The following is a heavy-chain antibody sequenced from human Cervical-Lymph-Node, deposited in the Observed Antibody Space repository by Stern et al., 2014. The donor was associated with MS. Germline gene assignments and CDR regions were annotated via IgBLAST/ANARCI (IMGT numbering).Heavy chain of an antibody. CDR2: MSYGGDDE. Sequence: VQLVESGGGVVQPGRSLRLSCAASGFTFGPYAMHWVRQAPGKGLEWVAVMSYGGDDEYYADSVKGRFSISRDSSKNTLYLQMNSLRIEDSGVYYCARALNLLFNFDYWGQGTVVTVSA. V-gene: IGHV3-30*04. J-gene: IGHJ4*02. CDR3: ARALNLLFNFDY. D-gene: IGHD1-14*01. CDR1: GFTFGPYA.